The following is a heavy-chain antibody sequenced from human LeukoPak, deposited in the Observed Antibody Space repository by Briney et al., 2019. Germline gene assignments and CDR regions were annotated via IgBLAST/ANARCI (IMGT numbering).Heavy chain of an antibody. CDR2: IKQDGSEK. D-gene: IGHD5-18*01. J-gene: IGHJ4*02. Sequence: PGGSLRLSCAAFGFTFSSYWMSWVRQAPGKGLEWVANIKQDGSEKYYVDSVKGRFTISRDNAKNSLYLQMNSLRAEDTAVYYCARVIQPSQTFDYWGQGTLVTVSS. CDR1: GFTFSSYW. CDR3: ARVIQPSQTFDY. V-gene: IGHV3-7*01.